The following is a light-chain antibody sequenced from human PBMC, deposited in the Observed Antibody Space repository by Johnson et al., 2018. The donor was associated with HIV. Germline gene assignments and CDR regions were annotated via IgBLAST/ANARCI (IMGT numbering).Light chain of an antibody. V-gene: IGLV1-51*02. CDR3: GTWETGLSAYG. Sequence: QSVLTQPPSVSAAPGQKVTISCSGSSSNIGNNYVSWYRQLPGTAPKVIIYENNKRPSGIPDRFSGSKSDTSATLAITGLQTGDEAEYYCGTWETGLSAYGFGTGTKVTVL. CDR2: ENN. CDR1: SSNIGNNY. J-gene: IGLJ1*01.